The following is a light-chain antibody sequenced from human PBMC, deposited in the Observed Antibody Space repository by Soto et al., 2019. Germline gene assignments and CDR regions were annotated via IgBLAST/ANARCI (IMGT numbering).Light chain of an antibody. Sequence: EIELTQSPATRSLSPGERATLSCRASQSVSSYLAWYQQKPGQAPRLLIYDASNRATGIPARFSGSGSGTDFTLTISSLEPEDFAVYFCQQRSSWPLTFGGGTKVDIK. V-gene: IGKV3-11*01. CDR2: DAS. J-gene: IGKJ4*01. CDR1: QSVSSY. CDR3: QQRSSWPLT.